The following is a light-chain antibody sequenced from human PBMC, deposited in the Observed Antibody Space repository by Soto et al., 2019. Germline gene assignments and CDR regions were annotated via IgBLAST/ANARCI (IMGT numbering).Light chain of an antibody. CDR1: QSVSSSY. V-gene: IGKV3-20*01. CDR2: GAS. J-gene: IGKJ1*01. Sequence: EIVLTQSPGTLSWSPGERATLSCRASQSVSSSYLAWYQQKPGQAPRLLIYGASSRATGIPDRFSGSGSGTDFTLTISRREPEDFSVYYCQQYGSSPLWTFGQGTKVEIK. CDR3: QQYGSSPLWT.